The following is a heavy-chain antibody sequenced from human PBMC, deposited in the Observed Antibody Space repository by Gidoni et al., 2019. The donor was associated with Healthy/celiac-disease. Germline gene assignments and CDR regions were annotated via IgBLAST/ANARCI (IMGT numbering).Heavy chain of an antibody. CDR2: ISWNSGSI. CDR1: GFTFDDYA. Sequence: EVQLVESGGGLVQPGRSLRLSCAASGFTFDDYAMHWVRQAPGKGLGWVSGISWNSGSIGYADAVKGRFTISRDNAKNSLYLQMNSLRAEDTALYYCAKDNTPGFGWGGWFDPWGQGTLVTVSS. V-gene: IGHV3-9*01. J-gene: IGHJ5*02. D-gene: IGHD3-16*01. CDR3: AKDNTPGFGWGGWFDP.